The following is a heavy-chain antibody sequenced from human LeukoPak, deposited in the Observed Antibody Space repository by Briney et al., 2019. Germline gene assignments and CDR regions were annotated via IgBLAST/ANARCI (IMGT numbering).Heavy chain of an antibody. CDR3: ARVPILTGSYYFDY. CDR2: ININGDGT. Sequence: PGGSLRLSCAASGFTFSNYAFHWVRQAPGKGLEHVPAININGDGTYYANSVKGRFTISRDNSKNTVYLQMGSLTTDDMGVYFCARVPILTGSYYFDYWGQGTLVTVSS. V-gene: IGHV3-64*01. J-gene: IGHJ4*02. D-gene: IGHD3-9*01. CDR1: GFTFSNYA.